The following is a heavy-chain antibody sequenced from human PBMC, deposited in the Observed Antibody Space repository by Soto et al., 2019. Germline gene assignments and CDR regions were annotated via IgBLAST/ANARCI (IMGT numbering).Heavy chain of an antibody. CDR3: AHRGGGIVDWYFDL. Sequence: QITLNESGPTLVKPTQTLTLTCTFSGFSLGTYGVCVGWIRQPPGKALEWLALIYLDDDKRYSPSLKSRLTITKDTSKRQVFITLTNMDPVDTATYYCAHRGGGIVDWYFDLWGRGTPVIVSS. CDR2: IYLDDDK. D-gene: IGHD1-26*01. CDR1: GFSLGTYGVC. V-gene: IGHV2-5*02. J-gene: IGHJ2*01.